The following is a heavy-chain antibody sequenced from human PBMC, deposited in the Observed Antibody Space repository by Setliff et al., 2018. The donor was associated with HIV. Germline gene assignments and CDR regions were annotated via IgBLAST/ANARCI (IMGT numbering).Heavy chain of an antibody. CDR3: ARKEKGGAFDI. Sequence: KPSETLSLTCTVSGASINSHYWNWVRQSPAKGLEWIGYYYNGGTSYNPSLQSRVTISVDTPKNQFSLHLNSVTAADTAVYYCARKEKGGAFDIWGLGNTGHRLL. CDR2: YYNGGT. V-gene: IGHV4-59*11. J-gene: IGHJ3*02. CDR1: GASINSHY.